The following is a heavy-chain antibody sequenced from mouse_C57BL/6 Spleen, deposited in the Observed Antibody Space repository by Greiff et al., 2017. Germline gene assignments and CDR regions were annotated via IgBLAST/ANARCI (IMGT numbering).Heavy chain of an antibody. CDR3: ARYRGLGYYAMDY. D-gene: IGHD3-1*01. Sequence: DVHLVESGGGLVQPGGSLSLSCAASGFTFTDYYMSWVRQPPGKALEWLGFIRNKANGYTTEYSASVKGRFTISRDNSQSILYLQMNALRAEDSATYYCARYRGLGYYAMDYWGQGTSVTVSS. CDR2: IRNKANGYTT. CDR1: GFTFTDYY. J-gene: IGHJ4*01. V-gene: IGHV7-3*01.